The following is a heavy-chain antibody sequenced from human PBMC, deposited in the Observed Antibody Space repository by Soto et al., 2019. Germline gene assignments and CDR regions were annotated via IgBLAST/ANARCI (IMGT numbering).Heavy chain of an antibody. CDR1: GGSISSGGYS. D-gene: IGHD6-19*01. CDR2: IYHSGST. CDR3: ARGFAVGWYTYYFDH. J-gene: IGHJ4*02. V-gene: IGHV4-30-2*01. Sequence: SETLSLTCAVSGGSISSGGYSWSWIRQPPGKGLEWIGYIYHSGSTYYNPSLKSRVTISVDTSKNQFSLKLTSVTAADTAVYYCARGFAVGWYTYYFDHWGQGPLVTVSS.